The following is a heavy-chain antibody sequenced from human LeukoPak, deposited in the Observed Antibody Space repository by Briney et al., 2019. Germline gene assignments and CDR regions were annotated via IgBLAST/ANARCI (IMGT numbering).Heavy chain of an antibody. CDR1: GFTFDDYA. D-gene: IGHD6-19*01. CDR3: AKGIISSGWYYFDY. J-gene: IGHJ4*02. Sequence: GGSLRLSCAASGFTFDDYAMHWVRQGSGKGLEWVSGISWNSGSIAYADFVKGRFTISGDNAKNSLYLQMNSLRAEDTALYYCAKGIISSGWYYFDYWGQGTLVTVSS. CDR2: ISWNSGSI. V-gene: IGHV3-9*01.